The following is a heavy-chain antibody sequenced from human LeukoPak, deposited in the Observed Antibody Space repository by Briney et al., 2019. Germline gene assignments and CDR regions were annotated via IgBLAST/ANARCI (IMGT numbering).Heavy chain of an antibody. CDR3: ARSSRIQLWLYYFDY. J-gene: IGHJ4*02. D-gene: IGHD5-18*01. CDR2: IYSGGST. Sequence: GGSLRLSCAASGFTVSSNYMSWVRQAPGKGLEWVSVIYSGGSTYYADSVKGRFTISRDNSKNTLYLQMNSLRAEDTAVYYCARSSRIQLWLYYFDYWGQGTLVTVSS. V-gene: IGHV3-66*01. CDR1: GFTVSSNY.